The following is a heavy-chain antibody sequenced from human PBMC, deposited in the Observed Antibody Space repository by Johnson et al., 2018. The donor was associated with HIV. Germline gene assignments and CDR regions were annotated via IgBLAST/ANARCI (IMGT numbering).Heavy chain of an antibody. CDR3: AKDRYIKGASTGFDI. CDR1: GFTFDDYA. V-gene: IGHV3-30*18. CDR2: ISYDGSNK. D-gene: IGHD1-26*01. J-gene: IGHJ3*02. Sequence: QVPLVESGGGLVQPGRSMRLSCAASGFTFDDYAMHWVRQAPGKGLEWVAVISYDGSNKYYADSVKGRFTTSRDNSKNTLYLQMNILRSEDTAVYYCAKDRYIKGASTGFDIWGQGTMVIVSS.